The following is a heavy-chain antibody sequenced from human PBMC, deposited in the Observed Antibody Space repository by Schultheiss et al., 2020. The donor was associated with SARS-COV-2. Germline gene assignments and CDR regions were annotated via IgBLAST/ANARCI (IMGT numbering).Heavy chain of an antibody. Sequence: SETLSLTCTVSGGSISGYYWSWIRQPPGKGLEYIGYVYYTGSINYNPSLSSRVSIPVDTSKNQFSLKLYSMTAADTAVYYCARYGRCSGANCYLDYWGQGTLVTVSS. D-gene: IGHD2-15*01. CDR2: VYYTGSI. CDR1: GGSISGYY. V-gene: IGHV4-59*01. CDR3: ARYGRCSGANCYLDY. J-gene: IGHJ4*02.